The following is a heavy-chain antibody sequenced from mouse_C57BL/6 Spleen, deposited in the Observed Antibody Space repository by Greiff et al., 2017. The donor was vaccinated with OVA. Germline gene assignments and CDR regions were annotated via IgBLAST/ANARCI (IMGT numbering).Heavy chain of an antibody. CDR2: ISDGGSYT. CDR1: GFTFSSYA. Sequence: EVQGVESGGGLVKPGGSLKLSCAASGFTFSSYAMSWVRQTPEKRLEWVATISDGGSYTYYPDNVKGRFTISRDNAKNNLYLQMSHLKSEDTAMYYCARDQRVYYGSSPYWYFDVWGTGTTVTVSS. V-gene: IGHV5-4*01. CDR3: ARDQRVYYGSSPYWYFDV. D-gene: IGHD1-1*01. J-gene: IGHJ1*03.